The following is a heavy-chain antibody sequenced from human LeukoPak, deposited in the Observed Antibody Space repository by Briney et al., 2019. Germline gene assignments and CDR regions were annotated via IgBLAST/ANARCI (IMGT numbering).Heavy chain of an antibody. CDR3: ARAPYYYDSSGYLDY. CDR2: IRYDGSNK. J-gene: IGHJ4*02. Sequence: PGGSLRLSCAASGFTFSSYGMHWVRQAPGKGLEWVAFIRYDGSNKYYADSVKGRFTISRDNSKNTLYLQMNSLRAEDTAVYYCARAPYYYDSSGYLDYWGQGTLVTVSS. D-gene: IGHD3-22*01. CDR1: GFTFSSYG. V-gene: IGHV3-30*02.